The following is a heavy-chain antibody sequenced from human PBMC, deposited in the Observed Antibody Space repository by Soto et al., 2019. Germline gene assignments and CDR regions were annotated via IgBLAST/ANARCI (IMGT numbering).Heavy chain of an antibody. V-gene: IGHV4-31*03. CDR1: GGSIGSGGYF. D-gene: IGHD6-13*01. Sequence: QVQLQESGPGLVKPSQTLSLTCTVSGGSIGSGGYFWSWIRQHPGKGLEWIGFIYYSGRTYYNPSIKSRITISVDTSKNQFSLNLSSVTAADTAVYYCARGPNSSPPHSPLKNYYFDFWGQGTLVTVSS. CDR3: ARGPNSSPPHSPLKNYYFDF. CDR2: IYYSGRT. J-gene: IGHJ4*02.